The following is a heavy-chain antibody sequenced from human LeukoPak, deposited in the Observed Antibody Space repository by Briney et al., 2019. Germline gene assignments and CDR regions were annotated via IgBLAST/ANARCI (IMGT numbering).Heavy chain of an antibody. CDR2: IYYSGST. J-gene: IGHJ4*02. D-gene: IGHD3-9*01. CDR1: GGSISSGGYY. CDR3: ASYYDILTGYYYYFDY. V-gene: IGHV4-31*03. Sequence: PSETLSLTCTVSGGSISSGGYYWSWIRQHPGKGLEWIGYIYYSGSTYYNPSPKSRVTISVDTSKNQFSLKLSSVTAADTAVYYCASYYDILTGYYYYFDYWGQGTLVTVSS.